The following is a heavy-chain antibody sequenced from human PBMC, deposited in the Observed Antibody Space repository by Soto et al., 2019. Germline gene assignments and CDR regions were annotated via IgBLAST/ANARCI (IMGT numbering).Heavy chain of an antibody. CDR3: ARGRVLLWFGELFSYYYGRYV. CDR1: GGSFSGYY. D-gene: IGHD3-10*01. J-gene: IGHJ6*02. Sequence: QVQLQQWGAGLLKPSDTLSLTCAVYGGSFSGYYWSCIRQPPGKGLEWIGAINHSGSTNYNPSLKSRVTITVDTSNNQVSQKLSSVTAADKAVYYCARGRVLLWFGELFSYYYGRYVWGQGTTVPVSS. V-gene: IGHV4-34*01. CDR2: INHSGST.